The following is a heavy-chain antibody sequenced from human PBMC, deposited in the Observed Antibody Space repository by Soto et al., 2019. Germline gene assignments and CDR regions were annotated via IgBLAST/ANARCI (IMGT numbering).Heavy chain of an antibody. CDR2: ISAYNGNT. Sequence: QVQLVQSGAEVKKPGASVKVSCKASGYTFTSYGISWVRQAPGQGLEWMGWISAYNGNTNYAQKLKGRVTMTTETSTSTAYMELRSLRSDDTAVYYCARESYDYIWGSSPFDYWGQGTLVTVSS. J-gene: IGHJ4*02. CDR3: ARESYDYIWGSSPFDY. D-gene: IGHD3-16*01. CDR1: GYTFTSYG. V-gene: IGHV1-18*01.